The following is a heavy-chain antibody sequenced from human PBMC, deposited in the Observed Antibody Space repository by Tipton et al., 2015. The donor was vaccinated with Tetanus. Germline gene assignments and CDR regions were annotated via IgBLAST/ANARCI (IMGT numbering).Heavy chain of an antibody. CDR3: ARIGWFQQNIPAFDI. CDR1: GGSITSYY. J-gene: IGHJ3*02. D-gene: IGHD6-19*01. V-gene: IGHV4-59*13. CDR2: VHYSGST. Sequence: TLSLTCNVSGGSITSYYWSWIRQRPARGLEGVGNVHYSGSTNHNHSLRSRVTLSVDTTKNQLSLMLSSVTAADTAVYYCARIGWFQQNIPAFDIWGQGTVVSVSS.